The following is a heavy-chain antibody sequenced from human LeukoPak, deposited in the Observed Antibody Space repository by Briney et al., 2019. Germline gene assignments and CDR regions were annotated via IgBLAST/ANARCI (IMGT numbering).Heavy chain of an antibody. Sequence: SETLSLTCTVSGGSISSYYWSWIRQPPGKGLEWIGYIYYSGSTNYNPSLKSRVTMSVDTSKNQFSLKLTSVTAEDTAVYYCARSFTSVVPAAKTPLEAFDIWGQGTMVTVSS. CDR3: ARSFTSVVPAAKTPLEAFDI. J-gene: IGHJ3*02. CDR1: GGSISSYY. V-gene: IGHV4-59*12. D-gene: IGHD2-2*01. CDR2: IYYSGST.